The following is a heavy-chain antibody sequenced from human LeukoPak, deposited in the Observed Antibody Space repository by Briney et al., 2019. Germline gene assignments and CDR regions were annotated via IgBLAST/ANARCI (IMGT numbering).Heavy chain of an antibody. Sequence: GALRLSCAASGFTFSSYSMNWVRQAPGKGLEWVSSISSSSSYIYYADSVKGRFTISRDGAKNTLYLQMNSLRAEDTAVYYCARGNWNAGFDIGSQGTMVTVS. V-gene: IGHV3-21*01. CDR1: GFTFSSYS. J-gene: IGHJ3*02. D-gene: IGHD1-1*01. CDR3: ARGNWNAGFDI. CDR2: ISSSSSYI.